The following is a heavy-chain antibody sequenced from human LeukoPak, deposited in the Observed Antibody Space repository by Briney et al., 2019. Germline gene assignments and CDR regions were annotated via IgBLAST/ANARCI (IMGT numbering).Heavy chain of an antibody. J-gene: IGHJ4*02. CDR2: IYCNDHK. D-gene: IGHD3-22*01. V-gene: IGHV2-5*01. Sequence: SGPTQVKPTQTLTLTCTFSGFSLTTSGVGVGCIRQPPGKALEWLALIYCNDHKPYSPALRSRLTVTKDTSKYQVVLTMTNMDPVDTATYYCAHSYDTGGNYYSRFDNWGQGTLVTVSS. CDR3: AHSYDTGGNYYSRFDN. CDR1: GFSLTTSGVG.